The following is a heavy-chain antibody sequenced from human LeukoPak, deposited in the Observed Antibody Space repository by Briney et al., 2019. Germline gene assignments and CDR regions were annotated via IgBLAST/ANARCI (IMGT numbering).Heavy chain of an antibody. CDR3: AKGGSTVTTEDVVDY. CDR2: VRGSGTDT. CDR1: GFTFSTYA. J-gene: IGHJ4*02. Sequence: PGGSLRLSCAASGFTFSTYAMSWVRQAPGKGLEWVSAVRGSGTDTYHADSVKGRFTISRDNSKNTLYLQMNSLRVEDTAVYYCAKGGSTVTTEDVVDYWGQGTLVTVSS. D-gene: IGHD4-17*01. V-gene: IGHV3-23*01.